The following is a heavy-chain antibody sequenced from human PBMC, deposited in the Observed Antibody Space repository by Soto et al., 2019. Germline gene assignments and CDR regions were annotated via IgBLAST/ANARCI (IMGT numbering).Heavy chain of an antibody. V-gene: IGHV3-23*01. Sequence: RPLRAACSAFGSTFSSNAMSWVRQAPGKGLEWVSAISGSGGSTYYADSVKGRFTISRDNSKNTLYPQMNSLRAEDTAVYYCANTTQSRSGSLVVNYWGQGTLVTVSS. CDR1: GSTFSSNA. CDR3: ANTTQSRSGSLVVNY. D-gene: IGHD6-6*01. CDR2: ISGSGGST. J-gene: IGHJ4*02.